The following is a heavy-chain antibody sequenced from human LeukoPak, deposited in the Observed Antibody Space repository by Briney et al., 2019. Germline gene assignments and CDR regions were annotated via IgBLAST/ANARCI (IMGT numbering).Heavy chain of an antibody. CDR1: GFTFSSYW. D-gene: IGHD3-3*01. J-gene: IGHJ4*02. Sequence: GGSLRLSCAASGFTFSSYWMHWVRQAPGKGLVWVSRINSDGSSTSYADSVKGRFTISRDNAKNTLYLQMNSLRAEDTAVYYCAREGGDFWSGYYTSLGYWGQGTLVTVSS. V-gene: IGHV3-74*01. CDR3: AREGGDFWSGYYTSLGY. CDR2: INSDGSST.